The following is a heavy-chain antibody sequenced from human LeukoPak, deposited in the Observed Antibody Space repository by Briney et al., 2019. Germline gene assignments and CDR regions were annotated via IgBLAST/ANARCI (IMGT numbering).Heavy chain of an antibody. J-gene: IGHJ6*03. Sequence: ASVKVSCKASGGTFSKYAISWVRQAPGQGLEWMGGFIRMLETSHYAQKFQGRVTITADESTSTVYMELSCLRFEDTAVYYCARGHKDYYYYYMDVWGKGTPVTVSS. CDR3: ARGHKDYYYYYMDV. CDR2: FIRMLETS. CDR1: GGTFSKYA. V-gene: IGHV1-69*13.